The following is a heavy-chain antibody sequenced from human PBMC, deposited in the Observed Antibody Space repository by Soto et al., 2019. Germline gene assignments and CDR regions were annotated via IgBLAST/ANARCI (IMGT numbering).Heavy chain of an antibody. J-gene: IGHJ3*01. CDR3: ARAYSSSSGKNAFDV. V-gene: IGHV3-48*01. CDR1: GFTFSNYG. CDR2: ISPSSSTI. Sequence: EVQLVESGGGLVQPGGSLRLSCAASGFTFSNYGMNWVRQAPGKGLEWVSYISPSSSTIYYAYSVKGRFTISRENAMNSLYLQMNSLRAEDTALYYCARAYSSSSGKNAFDVWGHGTMVTVSS. D-gene: IGHD6-13*01.